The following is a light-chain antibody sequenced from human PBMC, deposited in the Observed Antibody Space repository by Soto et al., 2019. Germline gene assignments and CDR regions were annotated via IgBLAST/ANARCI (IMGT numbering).Light chain of an antibody. J-gene: IGLJ1*01. CDR2: DVT. Sequence: QSVLTQPASVSWSPGQSITISCTGTSRDVGAYNYVSWNQQHPSKAPKLMVYDVTNRPPGVSERFSGSKSGKTATQTNSRLQAEDEADYFCSSHSNITPYVFGTGTKVTVL. CDR1: SRDVGAYNY. CDR3: SSHSNITPYV. V-gene: IGLV2-14*01.